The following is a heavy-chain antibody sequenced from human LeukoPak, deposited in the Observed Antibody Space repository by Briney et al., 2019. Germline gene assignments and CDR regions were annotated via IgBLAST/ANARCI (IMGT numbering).Heavy chain of an antibody. D-gene: IGHD6-6*01. CDR3: ARGQVRSMSSYIF. Sequence: GGSLRLSCAASGFTFSSYGMHWVRQAPGKGLEWVAVISYDGSNKYHADSVKGRFTISRDNSKNTLYLQMNSLRAEDTAVYYCARGQVRSMSSYIFWGQGTMVTVSS. CDR1: GFTFSSYG. J-gene: IGHJ3*01. V-gene: IGHV3-30*03. CDR2: ISYDGSNK.